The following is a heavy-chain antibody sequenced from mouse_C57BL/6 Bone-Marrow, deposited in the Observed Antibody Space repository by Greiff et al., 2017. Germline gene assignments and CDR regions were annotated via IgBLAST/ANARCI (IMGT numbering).Heavy chain of an antibody. V-gene: IGHV14-4*01. CDR2: IDPENGYT. J-gene: IGHJ1*03. D-gene: IGHD1-1*01. CDR3: TTCYYGSPWYFDV. Sequence: VQLQQSGAELVRPGASVKLSCTASGFNIKDDYMHWVKQRPEQGLEWIGWIDPENGYTEYASKFQGKATITADTSSNTAYLQLSSLTSEDTAVYYCTTCYYGSPWYFDVWGTGTTVTVSS. CDR1: GFNIKDDY.